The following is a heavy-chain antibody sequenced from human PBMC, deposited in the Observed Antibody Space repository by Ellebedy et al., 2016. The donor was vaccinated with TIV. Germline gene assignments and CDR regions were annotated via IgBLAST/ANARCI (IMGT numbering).Heavy chain of an antibody. V-gene: IGHV3-23*01. Sequence: GGSLRLSCAASGFTFRNFAMTWVRQAPGKGLEWVSSISSSGVSSDYADSVRGRVTISRDNFKSTLYLQMDSLRADDSAEYYCAKLDSSGYYYGRLDYWGQGTLVTVSS. CDR1: GFTFRNFA. D-gene: IGHD3-22*01. J-gene: IGHJ4*02. CDR2: ISSSGVSS. CDR3: AKLDSSGYYYGRLDY.